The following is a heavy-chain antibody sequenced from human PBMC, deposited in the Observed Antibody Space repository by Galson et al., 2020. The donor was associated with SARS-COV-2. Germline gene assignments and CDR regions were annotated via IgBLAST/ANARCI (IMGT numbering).Heavy chain of an antibody. CDR1: GYTFTSYG. V-gene: IGHV1-18*04. CDR2: ISAYNGNT. J-gene: IGHJ5*02. Sequence: ASVKVSSKASGYTFTSYGISWVRQAPGQGLEWMGWISAYNGNTNYAQKLQGRVTMTTDTSTSTAYMELRSLRSDDTAVYYCARETNYGSGSYNWFDPWGQGTLVTVSS. CDR3: ARETNYGSGSYNWFDP. D-gene: IGHD6-19*01.